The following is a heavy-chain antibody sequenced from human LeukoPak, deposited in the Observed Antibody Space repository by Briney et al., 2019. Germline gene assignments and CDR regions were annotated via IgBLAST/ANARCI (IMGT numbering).Heavy chain of an antibody. CDR2: INHSGST. Sequence: SETLSLTCAVYGGSFSGYYWSWIRQPPGKGLEWIGEINHSGSTNYNPSLESRVTISVDTSKNQFSLSLSSVTAADTAVYYCARVVAHFDYWGQGTLVTVSS. CDR1: GGSFSGYY. D-gene: IGHD2-15*01. CDR3: ARVVAHFDY. V-gene: IGHV4-34*01. J-gene: IGHJ4*02.